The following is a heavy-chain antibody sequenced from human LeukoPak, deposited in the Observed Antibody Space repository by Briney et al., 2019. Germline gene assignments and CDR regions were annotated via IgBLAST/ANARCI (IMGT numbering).Heavy chain of an antibody. Sequence: SETLSLTCSVSGGSISNSYWSWIRQPPGKGLEWIEYIHSSGRTKYDPSLESRVTISIDTSMNHFSLKVSSVTAPDTAVYYCARHQDGYGDYFDFWGQGILVTVSS. V-gene: IGHV4-59*08. CDR3: ARHQDGYGDYFDF. D-gene: IGHD5-24*01. J-gene: IGHJ4*02. CDR2: IHSSGRT. CDR1: GGSISNSY.